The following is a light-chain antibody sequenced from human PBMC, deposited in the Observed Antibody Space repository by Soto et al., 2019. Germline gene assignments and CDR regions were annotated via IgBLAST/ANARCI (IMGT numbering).Light chain of an antibody. CDR1: QSVTSNY. CDR3: QQRDSWPIT. CDR2: GAS. Sequence: EVVMTQSPATLSVSPGEGATLSCRASQSVTSNYLAWYQQKPGQAPRLLIFGASNRATGIPARFSGSGSGTDFTLTINSLEPDDFAVYYCQQRDSWPITFGQGTRLEIK. J-gene: IGKJ5*01. V-gene: IGKV3D-20*02.